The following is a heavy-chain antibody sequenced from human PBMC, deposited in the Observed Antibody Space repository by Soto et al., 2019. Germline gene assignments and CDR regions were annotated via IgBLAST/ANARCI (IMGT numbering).Heavy chain of an antibody. Sequence: EVHLLESGGGLVQPGGSLRLSCAGSGFPFSSYAMSWVLQAPEKGLECVSALRDSGVSPYYADSVKGRFPISRDNSKNTLYLQMDSLRVEDTALYYCAKMTSDSYGRNYGMDVWGQGTTVTVSS. CDR3: AKMTSDSYGRNYGMDV. CDR2: LRDSGVSP. CDR1: GFPFSSYA. J-gene: IGHJ6*02. V-gene: IGHV3-23*01. D-gene: IGHD5-18*01.